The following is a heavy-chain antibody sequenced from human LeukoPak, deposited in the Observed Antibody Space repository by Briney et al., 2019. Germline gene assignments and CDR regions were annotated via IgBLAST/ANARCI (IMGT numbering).Heavy chain of an antibody. CDR1: GGSISSYY. J-gene: IGHJ4*02. V-gene: IGHV4-59*01. CDR2: IYYSGTT. D-gene: IGHD6-19*01. CDR3: ARGTFVGGWYWVDY. Sequence: PSETLSLTCTVSGGSISSYYWSWIRQPPGKGLEWIGYIYYSGTTNYNPSLKSRVTISVDTSKNQFSLKLTSVTAADTAVYYCARGTFVGGWYWVDYWGQGTLVTVSS.